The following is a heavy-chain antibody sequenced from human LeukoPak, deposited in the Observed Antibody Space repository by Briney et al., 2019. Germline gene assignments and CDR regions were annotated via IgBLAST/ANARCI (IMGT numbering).Heavy chain of an antibody. D-gene: IGHD1-26*01. J-gene: IGHJ6*02. V-gene: IGHV3-23*01. Sequence: GGSLTLSCAASGFTFSNAWMSWVRQAPGKGLEWVSAISGSGGSTYYADSVKGRFTISRDNSKNTLYLQMNSLRAEDTAVYYCAKSMGSSPLHGMDVWGQGTTVTVSS. CDR1: GFTFSNAW. CDR3: AKSMGSSPLHGMDV. CDR2: ISGSGGST.